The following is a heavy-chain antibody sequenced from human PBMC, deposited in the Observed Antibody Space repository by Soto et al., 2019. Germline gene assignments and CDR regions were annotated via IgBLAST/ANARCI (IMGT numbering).Heavy chain of an antibody. D-gene: IGHD5-18*01. J-gene: IGHJ4*02. CDR3: AREGNGYEDY. CDR2: ISGKNDKR. V-gene: IGHV1-18*04. Sequence: QVQLVQSGGEIKKPGASVNVSCKASGYTFIRYGISWVRQAPGQGFEWMGWISGKNDKRNHAQKFRGRITTTTDTSTNTAYLEVRSLGSDDTAIYYCAREGNGYEDYWGQGTLVTVSS. CDR1: GYTFIRYG.